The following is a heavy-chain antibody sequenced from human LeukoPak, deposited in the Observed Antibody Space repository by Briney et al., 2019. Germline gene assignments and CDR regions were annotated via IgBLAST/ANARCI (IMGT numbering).Heavy chain of an antibody. J-gene: IGHJ5*02. CDR2: INPNSGGT. Sequence: ASVKVSCKASGYTFTGYYMHWVRQAPGQGLEWMGRINPNSGGTNYAQKFQGRVTMTRDTSISTAYMELSRLRSDDTAVYYCARDCSSTSCYLRGHWFDPWGQGTLVTVSS. D-gene: IGHD2-2*01. CDR3: ARDCSSTSCYLRGHWFDP. CDR1: GYTFTGYY. V-gene: IGHV1-2*06.